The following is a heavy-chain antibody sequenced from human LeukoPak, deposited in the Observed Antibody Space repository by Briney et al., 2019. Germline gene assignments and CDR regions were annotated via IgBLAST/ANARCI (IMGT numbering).Heavy chain of an antibody. D-gene: IGHD3-10*01. CDR3: ARQYYYGSGSYFPPDGWFDP. Sequence: SETLSLTCTVSGGSISSSSYYWSWIRQPPGKGLEWIGYIYYSGSTNYNPSLKSRVTISVDTSKNQFSLKLSSVTAADTAVYYCARQYYYGSGSYFPPDGWFDPWGQGTLVTVSS. CDR1: GGSISSSSYY. V-gene: IGHV4-61*05. J-gene: IGHJ5*02. CDR2: IYYSGST.